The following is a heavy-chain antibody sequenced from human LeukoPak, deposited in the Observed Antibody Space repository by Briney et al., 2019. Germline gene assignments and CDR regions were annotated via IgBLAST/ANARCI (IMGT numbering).Heavy chain of an antibody. Sequence: SETLSLTWTGSGGAISSYYWSWLRQPAGKGPEWIGRIYASGSTNYNPSLKSRVTMSVDTSKNQFSLKLSSVTAADTAVYYCARGDRAVAGAWGWFDPWGQGTLVTVSS. V-gene: IGHV4-4*07. J-gene: IGHJ5*02. CDR1: GGAISSYY. D-gene: IGHD6-19*01. CDR3: ARGDRAVAGAWGWFDP. CDR2: IYASGST.